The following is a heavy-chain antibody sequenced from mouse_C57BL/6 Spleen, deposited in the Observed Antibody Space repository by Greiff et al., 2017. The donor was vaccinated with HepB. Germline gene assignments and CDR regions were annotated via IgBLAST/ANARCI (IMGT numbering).Heavy chain of an antibody. Sequence: QVQLKESGPGLVAPSHRLSITCTVSGFSLTSYGVDWVRQSPGKGLEWLGVIWRVGSTNYNSAIKSRLSISKDNSKNQVFLKMNSLRTDDTAMYYCASGGYYGRNSWFADWGQGTLVTVSA. V-gene: IGHV2-6*01. CDR3: ASGGYYGRNSWFAD. J-gene: IGHJ3*01. CDR1: GFSLTSYG. D-gene: IGHD1-1*01. CDR2: IWRVGST.